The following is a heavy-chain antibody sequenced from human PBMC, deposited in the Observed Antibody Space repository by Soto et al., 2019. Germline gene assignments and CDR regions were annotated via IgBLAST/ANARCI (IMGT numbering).Heavy chain of an antibody. J-gene: IGHJ6*02. CDR2: ISSNSITI. CDR3: ASDLVGASDSYGLDV. D-gene: IGHD1-26*01. Sequence: GGSLRLSCGASGFIFSKYSMNWVRQAPGKGLEWLSYISSNSITIYYADSVRGRFIISRDNSKNRPYLQMNSLRAEDTAVYYCASDLVGASDSYGLDVWGQGTPVTVSS. CDR1: GFIFSKYS. V-gene: IGHV3-48*01.